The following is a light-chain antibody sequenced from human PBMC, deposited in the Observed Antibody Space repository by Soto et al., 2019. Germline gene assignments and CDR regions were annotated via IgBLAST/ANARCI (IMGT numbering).Light chain of an antibody. V-gene: IGLV1-44*01. CDR2: SNN. Sequence: QSVLTQPPSASGTPGQRVTISCSGSSSNIGSNTVNWYQQLPRTAPKLLIYSNNQGPSGVPDRFSGSKSGTSASLAISGLQSEDEADYYCAAWDDSLNALVFGGGTQLTVL. J-gene: IGLJ2*01. CDR3: AAWDDSLNALV. CDR1: SSNIGSNT.